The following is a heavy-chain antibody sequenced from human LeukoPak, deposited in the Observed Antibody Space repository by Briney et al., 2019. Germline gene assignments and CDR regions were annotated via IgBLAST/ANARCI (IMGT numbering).Heavy chain of an antibody. CDR2: IYHSGNT. V-gene: IGHV4-38-2*02. CDR3: ARAGYCSGVSCYSAVPGKY. J-gene: IGHJ4*02. CDR1: GYSISSGYY. Sequence: SETLSLTCTVSGYSISSGYYWAWIRQSPGKGLEWIGNIYHSGNTYYNPSLKSRVIILVDTSKNQFSLQLGSVTATDTAVYYCARAGYCSGVSCYSAVPGKYWGQGALVTVSS. D-gene: IGHD2-15*01.